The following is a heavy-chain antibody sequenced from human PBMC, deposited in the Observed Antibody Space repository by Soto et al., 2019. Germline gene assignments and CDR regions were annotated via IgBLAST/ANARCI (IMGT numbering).Heavy chain of an antibody. CDR2: ISYDGSNK. CDR3: ASDAASDCGDGMDV. D-gene: IGHD2-21*01. CDR1: GFTFSSYA. J-gene: IGHJ6*02. V-gene: IGHV3-30-3*01. Sequence: QVQLVESGGGVVQPGRSLRLSCAASGFTFSSYAMHWVRQAPGKGLEWVAVISYDGSNKYYADSVKGRFTISRDNSKNTLYLQMNSLRAEDTAVYYCASDAASDCGDGMDVWGQGTTVTVSS.